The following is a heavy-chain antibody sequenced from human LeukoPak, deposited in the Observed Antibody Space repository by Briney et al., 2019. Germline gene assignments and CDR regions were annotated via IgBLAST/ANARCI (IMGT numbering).Heavy chain of an antibody. CDR3: ARDLGYCSGGSCCHDY. CDR2: ISSSGSTI. CDR1: GFTFSDYY. D-gene: IGHD2-15*01. Sequence: PGGSLRLSRAASGFTFSDYYMSWIRQAPGKGLEWVSYISSSGSTIYYADSVKGRFTISRDNVKNSLYLQMNSLRAEDTAVYYCARDLGYCSGGSCCHDYWGQGTLVTVSS. J-gene: IGHJ4*02. V-gene: IGHV3-11*01.